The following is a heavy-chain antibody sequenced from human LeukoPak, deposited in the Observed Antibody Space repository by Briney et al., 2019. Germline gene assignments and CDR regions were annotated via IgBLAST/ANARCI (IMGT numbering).Heavy chain of an antibody. CDR2: INPSGGST. CDR1: GYTFTSYY. Sequence: ASVKVSCKASGYTFTSYYMHWVRQAPGQGLEWMGIINPSGGSTSYAQKFQGRVTMTRDTSTSTVYMELSSLRSEDTAVYYCARRRGVVVVPAAMEGSWFDPWGQGTLVTVSS. CDR3: ARRRGVVVVPAAMEGSWFDP. D-gene: IGHD2-2*01. J-gene: IGHJ5*02. V-gene: IGHV1-46*01.